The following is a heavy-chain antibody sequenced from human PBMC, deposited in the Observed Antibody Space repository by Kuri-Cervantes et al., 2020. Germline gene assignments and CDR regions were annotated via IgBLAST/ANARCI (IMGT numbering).Heavy chain of an antibody. CDR2: INSDGSST. Sequence: GGSLRLSCAASGFTFSSYWMHWVRQAPGKGLVWVSRINSDGSSTSYADSVKGRFTISRDNAKSTLYLQMNSLRAEDTAVYYCARDMVRGVIDYWGQGTLVTVSS. CDR3: ARDMVRGVIDY. V-gene: IGHV3-74*01. J-gene: IGHJ4*02. CDR1: GFTFSSYW. D-gene: IGHD3-10*01.